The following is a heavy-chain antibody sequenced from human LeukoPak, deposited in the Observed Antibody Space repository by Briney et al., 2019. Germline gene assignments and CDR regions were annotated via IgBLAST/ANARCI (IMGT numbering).Heavy chain of an antibody. D-gene: IGHD2-2*01. J-gene: IGHJ4*02. V-gene: IGHV4-39*01. CDR3: ARQLGYCSSTSCYADKVDY. CDR2: IYYSGST. Sequence: SETLSLTCTVSGGSISSSSYYWGWIRQPPGQGLEWIGSIYYSGSTHYNPSLKSRVTISVDTSKNQFSLKLSSVTAADTAVYYCARQLGYCSSTSCYADKVDYWGQGTLVTVSS. CDR1: GGSISSSSYY.